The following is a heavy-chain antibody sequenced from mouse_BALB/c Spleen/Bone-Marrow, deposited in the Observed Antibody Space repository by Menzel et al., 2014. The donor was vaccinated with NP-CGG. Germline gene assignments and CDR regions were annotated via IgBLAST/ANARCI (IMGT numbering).Heavy chain of an antibody. CDR3: ALLYGNYDY. CDR2: IDPANGNT. V-gene: IGHV14-3*02. CDR1: GFNIKDTY. Sequence: EVKLVESGAELAKPGASVKLSCTASGFNIKDTYMHWVKQRPEQGLEWIGRIDPANGNTKYDPKFQGKATITADTSSNTAYLQLSSLTSEDTAVYYCALLYGNYDYWGQGTTLTVSS. D-gene: IGHD2-10*02. J-gene: IGHJ2*01.